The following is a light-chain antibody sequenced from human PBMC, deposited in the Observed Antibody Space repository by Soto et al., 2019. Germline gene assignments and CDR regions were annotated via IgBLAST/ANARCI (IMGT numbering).Light chain of an antibody. CDR1: QNIGSL. V-gene: IGKV3-11*01. CDR3: QQRHMWPIT. Sequence: EVVLPQSHGTLSLSPGERSTLSCMASQNIGSLLGWYQQKPGRAPRLLISDVSNRATGIPARFRGSGSGTDFTLTISSLEPEDSAVYYCQQRHMWPITFGQGTLLEVK. CDR2: DVS. J-gene: IGKJ5*01.